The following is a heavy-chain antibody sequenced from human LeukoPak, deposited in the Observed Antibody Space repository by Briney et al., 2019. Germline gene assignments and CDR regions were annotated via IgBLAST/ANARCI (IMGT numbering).Heavy chain of an antibody. CDR3: ARRLTQYDCFDP. V-gene: IGHV6-1*01. D-gene: IGHD2-2*01. CDR2: TYYRSTWYN. J-gene: IGHJ5*02. Sequence: SQTLSLTCAISGDSVSSNSVTWNWIRQSPSRGLEWLARTYYRSTWYNDYAVSVRGRITVNPDTSKNQFSLHLNSVTPEDTAVYYCARRLTQYDCFDPWGQGILVTVSS. CDR1: GDSVSSNSVT.